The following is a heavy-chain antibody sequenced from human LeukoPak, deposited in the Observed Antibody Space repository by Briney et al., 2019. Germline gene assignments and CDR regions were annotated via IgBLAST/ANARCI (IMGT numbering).Heavy chain of an antibody. CDR2: ISYDGSNK. CDR1: GFTFSSYG. V-gene: IGHV3-30*18. D-gene: IGHD4-23*01. Sequence: GGSLRLSCAASGFTFSSYGMHWVRQAPGKGLEWVAVISYDGSNKYYADSVKGRFTISRDNSKNTLYLQMNSLRAEDTAVYYCAKDSGRAYGGNWPGYFQHWGQGTLVTVSS. J-gene: IGHJ1*01. CDR3: AKDSGRAYGGNWPGYFQH.